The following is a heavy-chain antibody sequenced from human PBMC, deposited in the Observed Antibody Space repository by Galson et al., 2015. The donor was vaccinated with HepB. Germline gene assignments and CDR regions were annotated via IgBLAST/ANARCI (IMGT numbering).Heavy chain of an antibody. V-gene: IGHV3-23*01. D-gene: IGHD6-19*01. J-gene: IGHJ4*02. Sequence: SLRLSCAVSGFTFSTFAMTWVRQAPGKGLEWVSTISATGTTTYYADSVEGRFTVSRDNSKNTLYLQLNSLRAEDTAFYYCAKGVRYSSGWYGDYWGQGTLVTVSS. CDR3: AKGVRYSSGWYGDY. CDR1: GFTFSTFA. CDR2: ISATGTTT.